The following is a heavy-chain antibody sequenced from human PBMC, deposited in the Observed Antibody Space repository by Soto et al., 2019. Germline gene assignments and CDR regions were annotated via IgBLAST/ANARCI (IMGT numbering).Heavy chain of an antibody. D-gene: IGHD4-4*01. Sequence: ASEKVNCHASGYTFTAFYMHWSPQASGQGVEWMGWINPNNGGTNYVQKFQDRVTMTRDTSITTAYMELSGLRSDETAVEYCAINPRPYRDSYF. V-gene: IGHV1-2*02. CDR3: AINPRPYRDSYF. J-gene: IGHJ4*01. CDR1: GYTFTAFY. CDR2: INPNNGGT.